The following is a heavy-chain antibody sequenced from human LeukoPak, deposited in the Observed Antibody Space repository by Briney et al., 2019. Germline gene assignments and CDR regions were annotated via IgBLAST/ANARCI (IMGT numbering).Heavy chain of an antibody. J-gene: IGHJ5*02. CDR2: INWNGGST. V-gene: IGHV3-20*04. D-gene: IGHD2-2*01. CDR1: GFTFDDYG. Sequence: GRSLRLSCAASGFTFDDYGMSSVRQPPGKGLESHSGINWNGGSTGYADSVNGRFTISTNNAKNSLYLQMTNLTINDTSVYYCTREDDVKVPAPRGDWLDPWGQGTLVTVSS. CDR3: TREDDVKVPAPRGDWLDP.